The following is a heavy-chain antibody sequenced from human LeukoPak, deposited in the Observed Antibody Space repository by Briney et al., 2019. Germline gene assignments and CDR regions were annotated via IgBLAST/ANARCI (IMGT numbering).Heavy chain of an antibody. CDR2: INPSGGST. D-gene: IGHD5-18*01. V-gene: IGHV1-46*01. CDR3: ARSKYSLSDY. Sequence: ASVKVSCKASGYTFTSYYMHWVRQAPGQGLEWMGIINPSGGSTSYAQKFQGRVTITRNTSISTAYMELSSLRSEDTAVYYCARSKYSLSDYWGQGTLVTVSS. CDR1: GYTFTSYY. J-gene: IGHJ4*02.